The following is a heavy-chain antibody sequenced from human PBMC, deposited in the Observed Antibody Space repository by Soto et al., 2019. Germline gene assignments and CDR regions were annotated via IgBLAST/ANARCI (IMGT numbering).Heavy chain of an antibody. CDR1: GFTFSTTW. CDR2: IDADDSSA. Sequence: EMQLVKSGVGLVQPGGSLRLSCVVSGFTFSTTWMHWVRQAPGKGLVWVSRIDADDSSATYADSVKGRFTISRDNSMNTLYLQMKSLRPEDTAVYYCARDYYYSVDVWGQGTSVTVSS. D-gene: IGHD3-10*01. CDR3: ARDYYYSVDV. J-gene: IGHJ6*02. V-gene: IGHV3-74*03.